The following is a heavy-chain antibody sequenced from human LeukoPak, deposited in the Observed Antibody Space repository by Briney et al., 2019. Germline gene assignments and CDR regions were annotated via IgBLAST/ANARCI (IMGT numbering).Heavy chain of an antibody. CDR3: ARSRAFNSGAFDP. D-gene: IGHD1-26*01. CDR1: GASVSSASY. CDR2: IYNGVNT. J-gene: IGHJ5*02. Sequence: PSETLSLTCTVSGASVSSASYWTWIRQPPGKRVEWIAHIYNGVNTNYNPSLKGRVTISVDTSKNQFSLRLNSVTAADTAVYYCARSRAFNSGAFDPWGQGSLVTVSS. V-gene: IGHV4-61*01.